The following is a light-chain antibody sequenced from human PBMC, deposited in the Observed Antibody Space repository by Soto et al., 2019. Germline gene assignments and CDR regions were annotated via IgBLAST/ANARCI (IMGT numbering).Light chain of an antibody. J-gene: IGKJ2*01. V-gene: IGKV3-20*01. CDR2: GAS. CDR3: QQSGSSPGT. Sequence: EMGLTQSPATLSLSPGERATLSCRASQSISSYLAWYQQKPGQAPRLLIYGASSRATGIPDWFSGSGSWTDFSRTITRLEPAEFAVYYCQQSGSSPGTFGQGTKLEIK. CDR1: QSISSY.